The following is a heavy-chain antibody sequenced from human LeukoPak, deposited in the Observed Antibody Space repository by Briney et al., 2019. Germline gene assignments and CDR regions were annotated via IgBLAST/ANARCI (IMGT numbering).Heavy chain of an antibody. Sequence: HPGGSLRLSCAASGFTFSSYAMSWVRQAPGKGLEWVSAISGSGGSTYYADSVKGRFTISRDNSKNTLYLQMNSLRAEDTAVYYCARAVAYYYYMDVWGKGTTVTISS. CDR1: GFTFSSYA. CDR2: ISGSGGST. D-gene: IGHD6-19*01. J-gene: IGHJ6*03. CDR3: ARAVAYYYYMDV. V-gene: IGHV3-23*01.